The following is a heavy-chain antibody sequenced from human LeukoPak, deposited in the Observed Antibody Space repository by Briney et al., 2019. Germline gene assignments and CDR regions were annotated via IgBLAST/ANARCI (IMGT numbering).Heavy chain of an antibody. CDR1: GFTVSSNY. J-gene: IGHJ1*01. Sequence: SGGSLRLSCAASGFTVSSNYMSWVRQAPGKGLEWVSVIYSGGSTNYADSVKGRFTISRDNSKNTLYLQMNSLRAEDTAVYYCAFNPGTTGPEYFQHWGQGTLVTVSS. CDR3: AFNPGTTGPEYFQH. V-gene: IGHV3-53*01. D-gene: IGHD1-7*01. CDR2: IYSGGST.